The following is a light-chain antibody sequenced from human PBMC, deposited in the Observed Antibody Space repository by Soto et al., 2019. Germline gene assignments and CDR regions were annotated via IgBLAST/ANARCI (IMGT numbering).Light chain of an antibody. Sequence: EIVLTQSPGTLSLSPGERATLSCRASQNINSRYLAWYQQKPGQAPRLLIYGTSSRATGIPDRFSGSGSRTDFTLTISRLEPEDSAVYYCQQFGSAPGFTFGPGTKVDIK. CDR3: QQFGSAPGFT. CDR2: GTS. J-gene: IGKJ3*01. CDR1: QNINSRY. V-gene: IGKV3-20*01.